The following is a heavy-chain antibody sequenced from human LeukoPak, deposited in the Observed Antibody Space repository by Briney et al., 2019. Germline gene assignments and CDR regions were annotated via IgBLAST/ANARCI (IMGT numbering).Heavy chain of an antibody. V-gene: IGHV3-23*01. CDR1: GFTFSRYA. D-gene: IGHD3-10*01. Sequence: GGSLRLSWPVSGFTFSRYAMSWVRQAPGKGLEWVSAISGSGGSTYYADSVKGRFTISRDNSKNTLYLQMNSLRAEDTAVYYCAKQLMVRGGGLDYWGQGTLVTVSS. CDR3: AKQLMVRGGGLDY. J-gene: IGHJ4*02. CDR2: ISGSGGST.